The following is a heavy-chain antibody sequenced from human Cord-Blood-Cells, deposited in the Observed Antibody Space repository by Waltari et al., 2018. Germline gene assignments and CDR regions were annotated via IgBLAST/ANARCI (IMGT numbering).Heavy chain of an antibody. CDR3: ARTETPGIVGATDAFDI. CDR1: RYTFPGYY. J-gene: IGHJ3*02. CDR2: INPNSGGT. D-gene: IGHD1-26*01. V-gene: IGHV1-2*04. Sequence: QVQLVQSGAEVKKPGASVKVSCKASRYTFPGYYMHLVRQAPGQGLEWMGWINPNSGGTNYAQKFQGWVTMTRDTSISTAYMELSRLRSDDTAVYHCARTETPGIVGATDAFDIWGQGTMVTVSS.